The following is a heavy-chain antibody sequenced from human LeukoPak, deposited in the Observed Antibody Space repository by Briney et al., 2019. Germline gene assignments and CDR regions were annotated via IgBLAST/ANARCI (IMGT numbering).Heavy chain of an antibody. J-gene: IGHJ4*02. CDR2: ISTSVSTI. Sequence: GGSLRLSCSASGFTFSDSYMTWIRQAPGKGLEWVSYISTSVSTISYADSVKGRFTISRNNAGKSLFLQMNSLRAEDTAVYYCARVAWFGEFSFDYWGQGTLVTASS. CDR3: ARVAWFGEFSFDY. CDR1: GFTFSDSY. D-gene: IGHD3-10*01. V-gene: IGHV3-11*01.